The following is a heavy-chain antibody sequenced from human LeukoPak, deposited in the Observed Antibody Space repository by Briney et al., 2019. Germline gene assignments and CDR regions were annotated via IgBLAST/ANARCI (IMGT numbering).Heavy chain of an antibody. J-gene: IGHJ4*02. V-gene: IGHV3-33*03. CDR1: GFTFSSYG. Sequence: GGSLRLSCAASGFTFSSYGMHWVRQAPGKGLEWVAVIWYDGSNKYYADSVKGRFTISRDNAKNTLYLQMNRLRAEDTAVYYCAGIYCSSTSCRDYWGQGTLVTVSS. D-gene: IGHD2-2*01. CDR3: AGIYCSSTSCRDY. CDR2: IWYDGSNK.